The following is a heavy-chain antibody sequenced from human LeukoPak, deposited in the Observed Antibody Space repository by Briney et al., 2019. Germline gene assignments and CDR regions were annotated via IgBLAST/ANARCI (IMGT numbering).Heavy chain of an antibody. Sequence: GGSLRLSCAASGFTFSSYSMSWVRQAPGKGLEWVSSISSSSSYIYYADSVKGRFTISRDNAKNSLYLQMNSLRAEDTAVYYCARESTSTVVTPEDYWGQGTLVTVSS. CDR2: ISSSSSYI. V-gene: IGHV3-21*01. CDR3: ARESTSTVVTPEDY. D-gene: IGHD4-23*01. CDR1: GFTFSSYS. J-gene: IGHJ4*02.